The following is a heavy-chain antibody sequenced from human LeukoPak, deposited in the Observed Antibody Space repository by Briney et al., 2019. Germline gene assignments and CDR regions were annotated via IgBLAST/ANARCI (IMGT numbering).Heavy chain of an antibody. CDR2: IKQDGSEK. D-gene: IGHD1-26*01. CDR3: ARDLLGWELHYFDY. CDR1: GFTFSNYW. Sequence: PGGSLRLSCAASGFTFSNYWMSWVRQAPGKGLEWVANIKQDGSEKYYVDSVKGRFSISRDNAKNSLYLQMNSLRAEDTAVYYCARDLLGWELHYFDYWGQGTLVTVSS. V-gene: IGHV3-7*01. J-gene: IGHJ4*02.